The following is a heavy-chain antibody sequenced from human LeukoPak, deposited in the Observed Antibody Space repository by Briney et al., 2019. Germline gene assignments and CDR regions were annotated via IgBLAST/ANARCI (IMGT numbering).Heavy chain of an antibody. D-gene: IGHD3-10*01. V-gene: IGHV3-23*01. J-gene: IGHJ4*02. CDR2: ISGSGGST. Sequence: PGGSLRLSCAASGFTFSSYGMSWVRQAPGKGLEWVSAISGSGGSTYYADSVKGRFTISRDNSKNTLYLQMNSLRAEDTAVYYCAKVVFSPMVRGDKYYFDYWGQGTLVTVSS. CDR1: GFTFSSYG. CDR3: AKVVFSPMVRGDKYYFDY.